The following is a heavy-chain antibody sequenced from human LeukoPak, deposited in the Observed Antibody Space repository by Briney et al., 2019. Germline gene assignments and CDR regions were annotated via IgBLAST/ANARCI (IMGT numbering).Heavy chain of an antibody. CDR1: GFTVTSYS. CDR2: ISSSSNYI. V-gene: IGHV3-21*01. D-gene: IGHD6-19*01. CDR3: AREPGDSSGWSE. Sequence: GGSLRLSCAASGFTVTSYSMNWVRQAPGKGLEWVSSISSSSNYIYYADSVKGRFTISRDNAKNSLYLQMNSLRAEDTAVYYCAREPGDSSGWSEWGQGTLVTVSS. J-gene: IGHJ4*02.